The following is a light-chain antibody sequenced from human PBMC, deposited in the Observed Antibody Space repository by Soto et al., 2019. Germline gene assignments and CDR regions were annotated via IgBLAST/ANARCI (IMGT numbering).Light chain of an antibody. J-gene: IGKJ5*01. CDR1: QSVSSTS. Sequence: EVVLTQSPGTLSLSPGERVTILCLASQSVSSTSLAWYQQKPGQTPRLLIYGSSSRATGTPDRISGGGSGTHFTRTISRLEPEDFAVYYCQHYVTSAITFGQGTRLEIK. CDR3: QHYVTSAIT. V-gene: IGKV3-20*01. CDR2: GSS.